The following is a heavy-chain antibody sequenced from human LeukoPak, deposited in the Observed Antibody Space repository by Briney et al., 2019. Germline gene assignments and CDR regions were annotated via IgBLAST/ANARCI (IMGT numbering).Heavy chain of an antibody. V-gene: IGHV3-23*01. Sequence: GGSLRLSCAVSGFTFSSYGMNRVRRAPGKGLEWVSALSGSGGSTYYADSVKGRFTISRDNSKNTLYLQMNSLRAEDTAVYYCATTYGELEYFQHWGQGTLVSVSS. J-gene: IGHJ1*01. CDR3: ATTYGELEYFQH. CDR1: GFTFSSYG. CDR2: LSGSGGST. D-gene: IGHD4-17*01.